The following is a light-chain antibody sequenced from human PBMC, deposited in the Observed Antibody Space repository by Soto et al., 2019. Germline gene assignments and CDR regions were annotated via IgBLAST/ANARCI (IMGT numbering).Light chain of an antibody. V-gene: IGKV1-5*03. CDR2: KAS. J-gene: IGKJ1*01. CDR3: QHYNSLGT. Sequence: DIQMTQSPSTLSASVGDRVTITCRASQSISSWLAWYQQKPGKAPKLLIYKASSLESGVPSRFSGSGSGTEFTLTISSLQPDDFAPYSCQHYNSLGTFAKGPRWKSN. CDR1: QSISSW.